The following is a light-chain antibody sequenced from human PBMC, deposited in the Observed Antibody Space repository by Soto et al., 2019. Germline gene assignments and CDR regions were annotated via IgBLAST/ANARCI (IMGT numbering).Light chain of an antibody. Sequence: QSALTQAASVSGSPGQSITISCTGTSSDIGGSDYVSWYQKHPGKAPKVIIYEVSDSPSGVSDRFSGSKSGNTASLTISGLQAEDEADYYCSSYVTSGTLVFGGGTKLSVL. CDR2: EVS. CDR3: SSYVTSGTLV. V-gene: IGLV2-14*01. J-gene: IGLJ3*02. CDR1: SSDIGGSDY.